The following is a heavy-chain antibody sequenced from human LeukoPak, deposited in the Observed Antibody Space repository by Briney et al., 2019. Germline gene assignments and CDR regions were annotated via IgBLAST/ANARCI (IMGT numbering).Heavy chain of an antibody. CDR3: ARVAGSPPYYYMDV. CDR1: GGSFSGYY. Sequence: SETLSLTCAVYGGSFSGYYWSWIRQPPGKGLEWIGEINHSGSTNYNPSLKSRVTISVDTSKNQFSLKLSSVTAADTAVYYCARVAGSPPYYYMDVWGKGTTVTISS. CDR2: INHSGST. J-gene: IGHJ6*03. D-gene: IGHD1-26*01. V-gene: IGHV4-34*01.